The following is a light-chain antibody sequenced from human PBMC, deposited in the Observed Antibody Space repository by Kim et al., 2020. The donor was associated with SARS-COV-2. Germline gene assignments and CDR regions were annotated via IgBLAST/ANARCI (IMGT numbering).Light chain of an antibody. CDR1: QSIGTN. CDR2: TAS. CDR3: QHGHYTAT. Sequence: DIQMTKSPSSLSASVGDRVTISCRASQSIGTNLHWYQQKPGKAPKVLIYTASNLHSGVPSSFSGSGSGTDFTLTVSSLQPEDFATYYCQHGHYTATFGQGTKVEIK. J-gene: IGKJ1*01. V-gene: IGKV1-39*01.